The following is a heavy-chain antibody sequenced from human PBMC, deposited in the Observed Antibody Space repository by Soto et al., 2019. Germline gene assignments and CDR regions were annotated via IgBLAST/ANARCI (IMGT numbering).Heavy chain of an antibody. CDR3: AISTNPWYYYGMDV. D-gene: IGHD2-2*01. Sequence: SETLSLTCAVYGGSFSGYYWSWIRQPPGKGLEWIGEINHSGSTNYNPSLKSRVTISVDTSKNQFSLKLSSVTAADTAVYYCAISTNPWYYYGMDVWGQGTTVTVSS. CDR1: GGSFSGYY. J-gene: IGHJ6*02. V-gene: IGHV4-34*01. CDR2: INHSGST.